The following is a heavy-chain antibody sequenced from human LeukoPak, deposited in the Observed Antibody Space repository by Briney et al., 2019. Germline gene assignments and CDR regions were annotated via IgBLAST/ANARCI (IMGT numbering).Heavy chain of an antibody. CDR1: GFTFSSYS. CDR3: AGFSRRGVVPAAPAS. D-gene: IGHD2-2*01. J-gene: IGHJ4*02. Sequence: GGSLRLSCAASGFTFSSYSMNWVRQAPGKGLEWVSSISSSSSYIYYADSVKGRFTISRDNAKNSLYLQMNSLRAEDTAVYYCAGFSRRGVVPAAPASGGQGTLVTVSS. CDR2: ISSSSSYI. V-gene: IGHV3-21*01.